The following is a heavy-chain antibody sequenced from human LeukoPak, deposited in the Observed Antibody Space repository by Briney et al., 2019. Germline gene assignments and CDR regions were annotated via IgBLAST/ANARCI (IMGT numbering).Heavy chain of an antibody. D-gene: IGHD3-10*01. CDR3: AKGGSGSYYLGVDP. V-gene: IGHV3-30*18. CDR2: ISYDGSNK. CDR1: GFTFSSYG. J-gene: IGHJ5*02. Sequence: GGSLRLSCAASGFTFSSYGMHWVRQAPGKGLEWVAVISYDGSNKYYADSVKGRFTISRDNSKNTLYLQMNSLRAEDKAVYYCAKGGSGSYYLGVDPWGQGTLVTVSS.